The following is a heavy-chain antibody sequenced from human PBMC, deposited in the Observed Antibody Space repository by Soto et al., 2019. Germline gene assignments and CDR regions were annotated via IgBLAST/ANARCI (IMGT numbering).Heavy chain of an antibody. CDR3: AKERSGTSCQDY. J-gene: IGHJ4*02. CDR2: ISGSGGGT. V-gene: IGHV3-23*01. Sequence: PVGSLRISCAASGFTFSSYAMSWVRQAPGKGVEWVSAISGSGGGTYYADSVKGRFTISRDNSKNTLYLQVNSLRAEDTAVYYCAKERSGTSCQDYWGQGTLVTVSS. CDR1: GFTFSSYA. D-gene: IGHD2-2*01.